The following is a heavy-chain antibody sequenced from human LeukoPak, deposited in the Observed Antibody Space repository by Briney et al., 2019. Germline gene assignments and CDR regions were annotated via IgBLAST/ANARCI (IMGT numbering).Heavy chain of an antibody. Sequence: SVKVSCKASGDTLSRYSITWVRQAPGQGLEWMGRITPILDLTTNAQKFQGRVTITADKSTSTAYMELSSLRYEDTAVYFCAAKDYYDSSGYYSSDYWGQGSLVTVSS. D-gene: IGHD3-22*01. CDR2: ITPILDLT. J-gene: IGHJ4*02. V-gene: IGHV1-69*02. CDR1: GDTLSRYS. CDR3: AAKDYYDSSGYYSSDY.